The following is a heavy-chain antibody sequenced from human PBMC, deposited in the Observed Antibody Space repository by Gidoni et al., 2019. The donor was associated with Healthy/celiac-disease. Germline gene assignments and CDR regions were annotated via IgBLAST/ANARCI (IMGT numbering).Heavy chain of an antibody. Sequence: EVQLLASGGGLVQPGGSLRLSCEASGFTFSSYAMRSVRQAPGKGLELVSGIGGIGGSTYNADSGKGRFTISRDNSKNTLYLQMNSLRAEDTAVYYCAKDRLGDTYDFWSGYYTGPLGYWGQGTLVTVSS. J-gene: IGHJ4*02. CDR1: GFTFSSYA. CDR2: IGGIGGST. CDR3: AKDRLGDTYDFWSGYYTGPLGY. V-gene: IGHV3-23*01. D-gene: IGHD3-3*01.